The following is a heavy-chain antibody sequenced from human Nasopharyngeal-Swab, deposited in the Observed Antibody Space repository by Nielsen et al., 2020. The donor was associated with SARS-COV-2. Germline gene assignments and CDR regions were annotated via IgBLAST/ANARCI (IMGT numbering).Heavy chain of an antibody. Sequence: SETLSLTCTVSDGPISSYYWSWIRQPAGKGLEWIGRIYTSGSTNYNPSLKSRVTMSVDTSKNQFSLKLSSVTAADTAVYYCARDSSSWYPNAPFDYWGQGTLVTVSS. J-gene: IGHJ4*02. V-gene: IGHV4-4*07. D-gene: IGHD6-13*01. CDR1: DGPISSYY. CDR3: ARDSSSWYPNAPFDY. CDR2: IYTSGST.